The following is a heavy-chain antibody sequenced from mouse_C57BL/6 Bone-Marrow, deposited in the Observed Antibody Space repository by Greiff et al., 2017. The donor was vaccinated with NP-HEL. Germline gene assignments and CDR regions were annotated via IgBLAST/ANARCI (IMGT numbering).Heavy chain of an antibody. V-gene: IGHV1-19*01. CDR2: INPYNGGT. Sequence: VQLQQSGPVLVKPGASVKMSCKASGYTFTDYYMNWVKQSHGKSLEWIGVINPYNGGTSYNQKFKGKATLTVDKSSSTAYMELNSLTSEDSAVYYCARSKGNFSFAYWGQGTLVTVSA. CDR1: GYTFTDYY. J-gene: IGHJ3*01. CDR3: ARSKGNFSFAY. D-gene: IGHD2-1*01.